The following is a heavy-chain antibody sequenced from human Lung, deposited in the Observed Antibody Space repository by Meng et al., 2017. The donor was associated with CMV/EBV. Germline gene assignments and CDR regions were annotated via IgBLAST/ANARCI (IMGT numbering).Heavy chain of an antibody. CDR1: GYTFSSYG. V-gene: IGHV1-18*01. CDR2: IGGYDGRT. D-gene: IGHD3-22*01. J-gene: IGHJ3*02. CDR3: ARDFYEYDNSGYYDDTFDI. Sequence: SVKVSXKASGYTFSSYGISWVRQAPGQGLEWMGWIGGYDGRTNYRQKFKGRVTVTRDTSTSTAYMEVRSLGSDDTAVYYCARDFYEYDNSGYYDDTFDIWGQGTXVNVSS.